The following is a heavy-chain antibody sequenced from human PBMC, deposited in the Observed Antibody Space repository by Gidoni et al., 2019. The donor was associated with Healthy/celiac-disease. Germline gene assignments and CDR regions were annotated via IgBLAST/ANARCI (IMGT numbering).Heavy chain of an antibody. D-gene: IGHD6-13*01. V-gene: IGHV4-4*07. CDR2: IYTSGST. Sequence: QVQLQESGPGLVKPSETLSLTCTVSGGSISSYYWSWIRQPAGKGLEWIGRIYTSGSTNYNPSLKSRVTMSVDTSKNQFSLKLSSVTAADTAVYYCAREGSSSWYDYYYYGMDVWGQGTTVTVSS. CDR3: AREGSSSWYDYYYYGMDV. CDR1: GGSISSYY. J-gene: IGHJ6*02.